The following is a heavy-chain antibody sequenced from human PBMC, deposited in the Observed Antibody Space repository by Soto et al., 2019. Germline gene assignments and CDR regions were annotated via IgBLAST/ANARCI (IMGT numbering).Heavy chain of an antibody. D-gene: IGHD2-15*01. J-gene: IGHJ4*02. CDR2: INHSGST. Sequence: PSETLSLTCAVYGGSFSGYYWSWIRQPPGKGLEWIGEINHSGSTNYNPSLKSRVTISVDTSKNQFSLKLSSVTAADTAVYYCARAAQRGYCSGGSCRRVPFFDYWGQGTLVTVSS. V-gene: IGHV4-34*01. CDR1: GGSFSGYY. CDR3: ARAAQRGYCSGGSCRRVPFFDY.